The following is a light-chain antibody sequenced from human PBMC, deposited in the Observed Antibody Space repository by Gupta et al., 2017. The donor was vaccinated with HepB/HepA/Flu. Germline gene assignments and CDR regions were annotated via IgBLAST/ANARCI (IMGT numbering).Light chain of an antibody. CDR2: ENN. CDR1: SSNIGNND. J-gene: IGLJ2*01. Sequence: QSVLTQPPSVSAAPGQNVTISCSGSSSNIGNNDVSWYQQLSGTAPKLLIFENNKRPSGIPDRFSGFKSATSATLGITGLQTGDEADYYCGTWDTSLTIVVLGGGTKLTVL. CDR3: GTWDTSLTIVV. V-gene: IGLV1-51*02.